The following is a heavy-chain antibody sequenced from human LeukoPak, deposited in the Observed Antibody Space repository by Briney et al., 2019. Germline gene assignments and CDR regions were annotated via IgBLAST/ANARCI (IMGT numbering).Heavy chain of an antibody. CDR1: GFTFSSYS. CDR2: ISSSSSYI. V-gene: IGHV3-21*01. D-gene: IGHD3-10*01. Sequence: GGSLRLSCAASGFTFSSYSMNWVRQAPGKGLEWVSSISSSSSYIYYADSVKGRFTISRDNAKNSLYLQMNSLRAEDTAVYYCAKPYYYGSGSQKLPNFDYWGQGTLVTVSS. CDR3: AKPYYYGSGSQKLPNFDY. J-gene: IGHJ4*02.